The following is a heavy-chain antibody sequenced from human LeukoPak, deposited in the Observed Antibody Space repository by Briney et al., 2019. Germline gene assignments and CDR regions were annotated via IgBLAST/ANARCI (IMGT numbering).Heavy chain of an antibody. V-gene: IGHV3-21*01. CDR3: ARDGENSGSYSAYYYGMDV. J-gene: IGHJ6*02. D-gene: IGHD1-26*01. Sequence: PGGSLRLSCAASGFTFSSYSMNWVRQAPGKGLEWVSSISSSSSYIYYADSVKGRFTISRDNAKNSLYLQMNSLRAEDTAVYYCARDGENSGSYSAYYYGMDVWGQGTTVTVSS. CDR2: ISSSSSYI. CDR1: GFTFSSYS.